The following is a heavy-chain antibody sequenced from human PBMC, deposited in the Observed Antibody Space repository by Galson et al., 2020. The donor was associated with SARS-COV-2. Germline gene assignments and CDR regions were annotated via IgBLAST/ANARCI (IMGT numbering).Heavy chain of an antibody. J-gene: IGHJ4*02. Sequence: EGSLRLSCAASGFTFSSYWMSWVRQAPGKGLEWVANIDQDSSEKFYVDSVKGRFTISRDNAKNSLYLQMTSLRAEDTAVYYCASLWEVYCGSDCYKRTFDYWCQGTLVTVSS. CDR3: ASLWEVYCGSDCYKRTFDY. CDR1: GFTFSSYW. V-gene: IGHV3-7*01. CDR2: IDQDSSEK. D-gene: IGHD2-21*02.